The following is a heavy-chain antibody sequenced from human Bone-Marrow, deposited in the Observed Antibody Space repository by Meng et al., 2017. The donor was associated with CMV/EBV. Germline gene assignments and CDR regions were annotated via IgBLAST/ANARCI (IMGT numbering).Heavy chain of an antibody. V-gene: IGHV3-21*06. D-gene: IGHD2-2*02. CDR2: ISSSSTYI. CDR1: GFTFITYS. CDR3: ARGRYQLLYGYYGMDV. Sequence: GESLKISCAASGFTFITYSMNWVRQAPGKGLEWVSSISSSSTYIYYADSVKGRFTISRDNAKNSLYLQMNSLRVEDTAVYYCARGRYQLLYGYYGMDVWGQGTTVTVSS. J-gene: IGHJ6*02.